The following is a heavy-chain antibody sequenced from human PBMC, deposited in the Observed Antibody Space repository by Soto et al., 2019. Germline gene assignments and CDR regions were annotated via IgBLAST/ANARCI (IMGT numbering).Heavy chain of an antibody. CDR3: AGGENIVVVVAASDYYMDV. CDR1: GGSFSGYY. D-gene: IGHD2-15*01. CDR2: INHSGST. J-gene: IGHJ6*03. Sequence: QVQLQQWGAGLLKPSETLSLTCAVYGGSFSGYYWSWIRQPPGKGLEWIGEINHSGSTNYNPSLKGRVTIAVDTSKNQFSLKLSSVTAADTAMYYCAGGENIVVVVAASDYYMDVWGKGTTVTVSS. V-gene: IGHV4-34*01.